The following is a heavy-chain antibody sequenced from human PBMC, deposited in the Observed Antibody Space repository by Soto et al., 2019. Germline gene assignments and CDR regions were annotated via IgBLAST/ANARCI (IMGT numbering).Heavy chain of an antibody. V-gene: IGHV3-74*01. CDR1: GFTFSSYW. CDR3: ARDRVTMIVVNGMDV. J-gene: IGHJ6*02. D-gene: IGHD3-22*01. CDR2: INSDGSST. Sequence: EVLLVESGGGLVQPGGSLRLSCAASGFTFSSYWMHWVRQAPGKGLVWVSRINSDGSSTSYADSVKGRFTISRDNAKNTLYLQMNSLRAEDTAVYYCARDRVTMIVVNGMDVWGQGTTVTVSS.